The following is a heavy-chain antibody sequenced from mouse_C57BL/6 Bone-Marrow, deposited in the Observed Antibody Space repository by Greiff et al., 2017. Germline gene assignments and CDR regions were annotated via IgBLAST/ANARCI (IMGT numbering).Heavy chain of an antibody. J-gene: IGHJ1*03. CDR2: IDPENGDT. CDR1: GFNIKDDY. Sequence: VQLQQSGAELVRPGASVKLSCTASGFNIKDDYMHWVKQRPEQGLEWIGWIDPENGDTVYASKFQGKATITADTSSNTAYMQLSSLTSEDTAVYYCTTYYGSSYWYFDVWGTGTTVTVSS. D-gene: IGHD1-1*01. V-gene: IGHV14-4*01. CDR3: TTYYGSSYWYFDV.